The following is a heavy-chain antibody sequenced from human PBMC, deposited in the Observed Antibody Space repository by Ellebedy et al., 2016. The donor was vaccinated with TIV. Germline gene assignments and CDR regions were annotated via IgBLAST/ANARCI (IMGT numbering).Heavy chain of an antibody. CDR3: ARNGRGDSYGYDGYFDS. V-gene: IGHV1-8*01. CDR2: MNPNSGNT. J-gene: IGHJ4*02. CDR1: GYTFTTYD. Sequence: AASVKVSCKASGYTFTTYDITWVRQATGQGLEWMGWMNPNSGNTGYAQKFQGRVTMTRNSSISTAYMELSSLRSEDTDVYYFARNGRGDSYGYDGYFDSWGLGTLVTVSS. D-gene: IGHD5-18*01.